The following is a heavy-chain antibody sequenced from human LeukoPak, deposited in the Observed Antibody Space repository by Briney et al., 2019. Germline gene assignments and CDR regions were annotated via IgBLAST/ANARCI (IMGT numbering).Heavy chain of an antibody. Sequence: GGSLRLSCAASGFTFNSFGMRWVRQAPGKGLEWVAFIWYDGSIKYYADSVKGRFTMSRDNSKNTLYLQMNSLRAEDTAVYYCAKDARYYGSGSYRHFDYWGQGTLVTVSS. D-gene: IGHD3-10*01. CDR1: GFTFNSFG. CDR2: IWYDGSIK. J-gene: IGHJ4*02. CDR3: AKDARYYGSGSYRHFDY. V-gene: IGHV3-30*02.